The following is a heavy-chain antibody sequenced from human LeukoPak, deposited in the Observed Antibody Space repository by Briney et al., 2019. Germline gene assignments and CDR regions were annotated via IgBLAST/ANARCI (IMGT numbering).Heavy chain of an antibody. CDR1: GFTFRSHA. V-gene: IGHV3-23*01. D-gene: IGHD1-26*01. CDR3: VKDYQVGSSPAFGDS. CDR2: LIENGVTT. Sequence: GGSLRLSCVGSGFTFRSHAMSWVRQAPGKGLEWVSGLIENGVTTYYADSVKGRFTISRDDYRNTMCLQMNSLRAEDTAVYYCVKDYQVGSSPAFGDSWGQGTLVTVSS. J-gene: IGHJ4*02.